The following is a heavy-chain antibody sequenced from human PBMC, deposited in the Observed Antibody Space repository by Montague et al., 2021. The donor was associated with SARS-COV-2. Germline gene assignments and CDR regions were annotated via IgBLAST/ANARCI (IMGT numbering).Heavy chain of an antibody. V-gene: IGHV2-70*11. D-gene: IGHD3-9*01. Sequence: PALVTPTQTLTLTCTFSGFSLSTSGMCVSWIRQPPGKALEWLARIDWDDDKYYSTSLKTRLTISKDTSKNQVVLTMTNMDPVDTAAYYCARGYYDILTGYLDACDIWGQGTMGTVAS. J-gene: IGHJ3*02. CDR2: IDWDDDK. CDR1: GFSLSTSGMC. CDR3: ARGYYDILTGYLDACDI.